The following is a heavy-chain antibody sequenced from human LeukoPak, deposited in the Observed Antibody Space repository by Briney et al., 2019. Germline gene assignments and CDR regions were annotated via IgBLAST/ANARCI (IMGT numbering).Heavy chain of an antibody. D-gene: IGHD3-22*01. Sequence: SETLSLTCTVSGGSISSYYWSWIRQPPGKGLEWIGYIYYSGSTNYNPSPKSRVTISVDTSKNQFSLKLSSVTAADTAVYYCARHAWYYDSSGSSAAFDIWGQGTMVTVSS. CDR3: ARHAWYYDSSGSSAAFDI. J-gene: IGHJ3*02. V-gene: IGHV4-59*08. CDR2: IYYSGST. CDR1: GGSISSYY.